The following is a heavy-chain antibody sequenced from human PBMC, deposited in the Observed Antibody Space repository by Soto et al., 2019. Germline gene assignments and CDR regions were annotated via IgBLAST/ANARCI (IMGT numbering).Heavy chain of an antibody. J-gene: IGHJ4*02. CDR2: ISYDGTTK. CDR1: GFTFSTHA. D-gene: IGHD6-13*01. CDR3: ARDRPYSSSWYPEY. V-gene: IGHV3-30-3*01. Sequence: QVRLVESGGGVVRPGGSLRLSCAASGFTFSTHAMHWVRQAPGKGLEWVALISYDGTTKYYADSVKGRFTISRDNSKNTLYLQMNSLRGEDMAIYYCARDRPYSSSWYPEYWGQGTLVTVSS.